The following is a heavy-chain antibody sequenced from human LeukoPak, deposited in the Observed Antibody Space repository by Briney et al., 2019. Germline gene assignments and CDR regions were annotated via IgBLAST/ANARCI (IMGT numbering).Heavy chain of an antibody. D-gene: IGHD4-23*01. Sequence: ASVKVSCKASGYTFTSYGISWVRQAPGQGLEWMGWISAYNGDTNYAQKLQGRVTMTTDTSTSTAYMELRSLRPDDTAVYYCARELGGGNYYYYYGMDVWGQGTTVTVSS. CDR2: ISAYNGDT. CDR3: ARELGGGNYYYYYGMDV. V-gene: IGHV1-18*01. J-gene: IGHJ6*02. CDR1: GYTFTSYG.